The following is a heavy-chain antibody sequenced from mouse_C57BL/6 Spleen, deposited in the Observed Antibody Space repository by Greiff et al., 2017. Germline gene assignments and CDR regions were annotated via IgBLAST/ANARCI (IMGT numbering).Heavy chain of an antibody. Sequence: VQLQESGAELVKPGASVKISCKASGYAFSSYWMNWVKQRPGKGLEWIGQIYPGDGDTNYNGKFKGKATLTADKSSSTAYMQLSSLTSEDSAVYFCARGDSSGWFAYWGQGTLVTVSA. CDR1: GYAFSSYW. V-gene: IGHV1-80*01. J-gene: IGHJ3*01. CDR2: IYPGDGDT. D-gene: IGHD3-2*02. CDR3: ARGDSSGWFAY.